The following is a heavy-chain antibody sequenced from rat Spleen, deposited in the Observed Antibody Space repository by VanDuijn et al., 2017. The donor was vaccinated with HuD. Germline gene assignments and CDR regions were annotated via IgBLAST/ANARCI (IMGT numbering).Heavy chain of an antibody. Sequence: EVQLVESGGGLVQPGRSLKLSCIASGFTFNNYWMTWIRQAPGKGLEWVSTISPSGGSTYYRDSVKGRFTISRDNAKSTLYLQMDSLRSEDTATYYCATDMRWAGDWGQGTLVTVSS. V-gene: IGHV5-31*01. D-gene: IGHD1-12*01. CDR3: ATDMRWAGD. CDR2: ISPSGGST. J-gene: IGHJ3*01. CDR1: GFTFNNYW.